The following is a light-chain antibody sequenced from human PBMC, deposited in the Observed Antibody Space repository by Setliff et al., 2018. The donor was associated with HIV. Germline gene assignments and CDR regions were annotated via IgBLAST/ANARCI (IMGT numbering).Light chain of an antibody. CDR1: SSDVGDYNY. V-gene: IGLV2-14*01. J-gene: IGLJ1*01. Sequence: QSALTQPASVSGSPGQSITISCTGTSSDVGDYNYVSWYQQHPGKAPKLMIYEVSKRPSGVSSRFSGSKSGNTASLTISDLQAQDEADYYCGSCTSTSPCAFGTGTKVTVL. CDR3: GSCTSTSPCA. CDR2: EVS.